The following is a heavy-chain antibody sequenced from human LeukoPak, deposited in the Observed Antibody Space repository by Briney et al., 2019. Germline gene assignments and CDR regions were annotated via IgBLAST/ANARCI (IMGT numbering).Heavy chain of an antibody. CDR2: ISAYNGNT. D-gene: IGHD7-27*01. J-gene: IGHJ4*02. CDR3: ASGERGYYFDY. Sequence: ASVKVSCKASGYTFTGYYMHWVRQAPGQGLEWMGWISAYNGNTNYAQKLQGRVTMTTDTSTSTAYMELRSLRSDDTAVYYCASGERGYYFDYWGQGTLVTVSS. V-gene: IGHV1-18*04. CDR1: GYTFTGYY.